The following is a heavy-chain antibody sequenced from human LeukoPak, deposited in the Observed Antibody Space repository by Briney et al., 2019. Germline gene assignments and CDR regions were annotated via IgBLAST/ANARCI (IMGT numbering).Heavy chain of an antibody. D-gene: IGHD6-6*01. CDR3: ARQTDSMYSSSSKYNWFDP. J-gene: IGHJ5*02. CDR1: GYAFNTYG. Sequence: GASVKVSCKASGYAFNTYGISWVRQAPGQGLEWVGWISVYNGNTHYAQRLQGRVTMTRDTSTSTVYMELSSLRSEDTAVYYCARQTDSMYSSSSKYNWFDPWGQGTLVTVSS. CDR2: ISVYNGNT. V-gene: IGHV1-18*04.